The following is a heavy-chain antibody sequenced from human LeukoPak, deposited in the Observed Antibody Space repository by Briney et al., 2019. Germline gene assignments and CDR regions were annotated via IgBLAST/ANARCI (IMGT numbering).Heavy chain of an antibody. CDR3: ATGYGFY. J-gene: IGHJ4*02. D-gene: IGHD5-18*01. CDR1: GYTITGYY. V-gene: IGHV1-24*01. CDR2: FDPEDGET. Sequence: SVKVSCKASGYTITGYYMHWVRQAPGKGLEWMGGFDPEDGETIYAQKFQGRVTMTEDTSTDTAYMELSSLRSEDTAVYYCATGYGFYWGQGTLVTVSS.